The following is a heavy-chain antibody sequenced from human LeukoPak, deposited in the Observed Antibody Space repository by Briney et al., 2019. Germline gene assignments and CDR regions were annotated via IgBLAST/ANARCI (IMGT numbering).Heavy chain of an antibody. Sequence: ASVKVSCKASGYTFTGYYMHWVRQAPDQGFEGMGRNNHNSGGTNYAQKFRGRVIMTRDTSISTAYMELSRLRSDDTAVYYCARAGRYCSGGSCYYIYWGQGTLVTVSS. CDR1: GYTFTGYY. D-gene: IGHD2-15*01. CDR2: NNHNSGGT. V-gene: IGHV1-2*06. J-gene: IGHJ4*02. CDR3: ARAGRYCSGGSCYYIY.